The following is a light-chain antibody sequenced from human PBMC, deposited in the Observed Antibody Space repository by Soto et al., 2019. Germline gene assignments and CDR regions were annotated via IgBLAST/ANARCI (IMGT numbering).Light chain of an antibody. CDR2: EHN. J-gene: IGLJ2*01. CDR3: QSYYSSNVV. CDR1: SGSIASNY. Sequence: NFMLTQPHSLSESPGKTVTISCTRSSGSIASNYVQWFQQRPGSAPTTVIYEHNERPSGVPDRSSGSIDRSSNSASLTISGLKTEDEADYYCQSYYSSNVVFGGGTQLTVL. V-gene: IGLV6-57*04.